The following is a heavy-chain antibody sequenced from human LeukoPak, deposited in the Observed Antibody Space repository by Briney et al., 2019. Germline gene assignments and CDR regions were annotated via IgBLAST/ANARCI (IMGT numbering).Heavy chain of an antibody. CDR1: GFTFSSYA. Sequence: GGSLRLSCAASGFTFSSYAMHWVRQAPGKGLEWVAVISYDGSNKYYADSVKGRFTISRDNSKKTLYLQMNSLRPEDTAVYYCAKDHAHYYFDYWGQGTLVTVSS. CDR2: ISYDGSNK. J-gene: IGHJ4*02. V-gene: IGHV3-30-3*01. CDR3: AKDHAHYYFDY.